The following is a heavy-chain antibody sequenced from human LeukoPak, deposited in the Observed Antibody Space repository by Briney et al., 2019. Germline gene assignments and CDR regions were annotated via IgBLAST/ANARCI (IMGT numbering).Heavy chain of an antibody. D-gene: IGHD1-26*01. J-gene: IGHJ4*02. Sequence: GGSLRLSCAASGFTFSSYAMSWVRQAPGKGLEWVSAISGSGGSTYYADSVKGRFTISRDNSKNTLYLQMNSLRAEDTAVYYCASALRIYYYFDYWGQGTLVTVSS. V-gene: IGHV3-23*01. CDR2: ISGSGGST. CDR3: ASALRIYYYFDY. CDR1: GFTFSSYA.